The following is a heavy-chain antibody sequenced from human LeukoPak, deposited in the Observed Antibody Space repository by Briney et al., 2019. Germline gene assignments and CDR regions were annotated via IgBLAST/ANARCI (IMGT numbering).Heavy chain of an antibody. V-gene: IGHV4-34*01. CDR1: GGSFSGYY. Sequence: SETLSLTCAVYGGSFSGYYWSWIRQPPGKGLEWIGEINHSGSTNYNPSLKSRVTISVDTSKNQFSLKLSSVTAADTAVYYCVRRAAMVRGVINYWGQGTLVTVSS. J-gene: IGHJ4*02. D-gene: IGHD3-10*01. CDR2: INHSGST. CDR3: VRRAAMVRGVINY.